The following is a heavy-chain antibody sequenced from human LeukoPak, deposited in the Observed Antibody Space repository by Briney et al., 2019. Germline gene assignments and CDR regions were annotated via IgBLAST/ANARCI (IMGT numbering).Heavy chain of an antibody. CDR3: ARVGRMVRGVPVDAFDI. D-gene: IGHD3-10*01. CDR1: GYAFTSYG. Sequence: ASVKVSCKASGYAFTSYGISWVRQAPGQGLEWMGWINPNSGGTNYAQKFQGRVTMTRDTSISTAYMELSRLRSDDTAVYYCARVGRMVRGVPVDAFDIWGQGTMVTVSS. V-gene: IGHV1-2*02. J-gene: IGHJ3*02. CDR2: INPNSGGT.